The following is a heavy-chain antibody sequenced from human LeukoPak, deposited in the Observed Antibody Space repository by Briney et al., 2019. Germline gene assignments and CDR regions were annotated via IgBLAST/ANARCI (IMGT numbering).Heavy chain of an antibody. CDR3: ARDPTPKSELLPYFDY. D-gene: IGHD1-26*01. CDR2: IWYDGSNI. Sequence: GGSLRLSCAASGFMFSSYGMHWVRQAPGEGLAWVAVIWYDGSNINNADSVKGRFTISRDNPKNTLYLQMNSLRAEDTAVYYCARDPTPKSELLPYFDYWGQGTLVTVSS. V-gene: IGHV3-33*01. J-gene: IGHJ4*02. CDR1: GFMFSSYG.